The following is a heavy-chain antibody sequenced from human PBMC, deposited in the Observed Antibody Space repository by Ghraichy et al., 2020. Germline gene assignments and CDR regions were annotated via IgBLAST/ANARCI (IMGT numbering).Heavy chain of an antibody. V-gene: IGHV3-23*01. D-gene: IGHD2-2*01. Sequence: GGSLRLSCAASGFTFSSYAMSWVRQAPGKGLEWVSAISGSGGSTYYADSVKGRFTISRDNSKNTLYLQMNSLRAEDTAVYYCAKDVRYCSSTSCYENWFDPWGQGTLVTVSS. CDR3: AKDVRYCSSTSCYENWFDP. J-gene: IGHJ5*02. CDR2: ISGSGGST. CDR1: GFTFSSYA.